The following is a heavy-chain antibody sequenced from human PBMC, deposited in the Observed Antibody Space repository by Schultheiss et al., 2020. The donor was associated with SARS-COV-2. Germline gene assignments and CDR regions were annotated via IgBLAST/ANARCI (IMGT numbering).Heavy chain of an antibody. V-gene: IGHV4-34*01. J-gene: IGHJ4*02. Sequence: SETLSLTCTVSGGSISSYYWSWIRQPPGKGLEWIGEINHSGSTNYNPSLKSRVTISVDTSKNQFSLEMTSVTPADTAVYYCARRGDYGDYVDYWGQGTLVTVSS. CDR3: ARRGDYGDYVDY. D-gene: IGHD4-17*01. CDR1: GGSISSYY. CDR2: INHSGST.